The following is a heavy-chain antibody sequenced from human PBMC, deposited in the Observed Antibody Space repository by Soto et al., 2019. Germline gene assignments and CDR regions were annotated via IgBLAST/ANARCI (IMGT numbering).Heavy chain of an antibody. CDR1: GYTFTSYG. Sequence: ASVKVSCKASGYTFTSYGITWVRQAPGQGLEWMGWISAYNGNTNYAQKFQGRVTMTTDTSTSTAYMELRSLRSEDTAVYYCARSPSLFIDYWGQGTLVTVSS. CDR2: ISAYNGNT. J-gene: IGHJ4*02. D-gene: IGHD2-2*01. V-gene: IGHV1-18*01. CDR3: ARSPSLFIDY.